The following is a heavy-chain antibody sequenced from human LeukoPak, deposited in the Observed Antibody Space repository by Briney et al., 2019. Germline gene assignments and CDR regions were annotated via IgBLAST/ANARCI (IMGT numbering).Heavy chain of an antibody. Sequence: GVSLTLSCTASGFTFSSYWMPWVRHARGEGLVWVSRIKSEVSSPSYADCVKGRFTISRDNAKNTLYLQMNSLRAEDTAVYYCARTAYYDSSGYYVPYFDYWGQGTLVTVSS. CDR3: ARTAYYDSSGYYVPYFDY. D-gene: IGHD3-22*01. CDR1: GFTFSSYW. J-gene: IGHJ4*02. CDR2: IKSEVSSP. V-gene: IGHV3-74*01.